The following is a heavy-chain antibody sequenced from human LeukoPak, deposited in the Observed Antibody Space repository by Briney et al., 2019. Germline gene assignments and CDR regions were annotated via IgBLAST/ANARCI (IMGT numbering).Heavy chain of an antibody. J-gene: IGHJ4*02. D-gene: IGHD1-26*01. CDR3: ARDRGSYSSFDY. Sequence: SVTLFLTCMVFGFLISCRSLSWGWIRQPPGKGMEIFGSIYYSGSTYYNPSLKSRVTMSVDTSKNQFSLKLSSVTAADTAVYYCARDRGSYSSFDYWGQGTLVTVSS. V-gene: IGHV4-39*07. CDR2: IYYSGST. CDR1: GFLISCRSLS.